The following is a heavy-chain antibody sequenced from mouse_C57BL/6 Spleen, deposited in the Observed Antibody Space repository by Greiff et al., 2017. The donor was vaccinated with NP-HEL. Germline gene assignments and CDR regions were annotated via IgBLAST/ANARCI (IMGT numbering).Heavy chain of an antibody. CDR3: ARYDSPDY. CDR2: INPNNGGT. V-gene: IGHV1-26*01. CDR1: GYTFTDYY. J-gene: IGHJ2*01. Sequence: EVKLMESGPELVKPGASVKISCKASGYTFTDYYMNWVKQSHGKSLEWIGDINPNNGGTSYNQKFKGKATLTVDKSSSTAYMELRSLTSEDSAVYYCARYDSPDYWGQGTTLTVSS. D-gene: IGHD2-12*01.